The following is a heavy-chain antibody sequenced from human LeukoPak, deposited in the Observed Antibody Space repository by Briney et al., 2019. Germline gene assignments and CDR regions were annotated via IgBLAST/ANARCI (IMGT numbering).Heavy chain of an antibody. J-gene: IGHJ4*02. CDR3: ARIGHYDSSGYYPSNFDY. Sequence: GESLKISCKGSGYSFTSYWIGWVRQMPGKGLEWMGIIYPDDSDTRYSPSFQGQVTISADKSITTAYLQWSSLKASETAMFYCARIGHYDSSGYYPSNFDYWGQGTLVTVSS. CDR2: IYPDDSDT. D-gene: IGHD3-22*01. CDR1: GYSFTSYW. V-gene: IGHV5-51*01.